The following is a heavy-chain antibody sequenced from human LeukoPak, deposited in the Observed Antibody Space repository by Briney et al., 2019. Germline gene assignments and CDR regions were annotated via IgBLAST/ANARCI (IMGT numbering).Heavy chain of an antibody. CDR3: TTDLPYYYDSSDYYFTDDFDY. CDR2: IKSKTDGGTT. CDR1: GFTFSNAW. Sequence: TGGSLRLSCAASGFTFSNAWMNWVRQAPGKGLEWVGRIKSKTDGGTTDYAAPVKGRFTISRDDSKNTLYPQMNSLKTEDTAVYYCTTDLPYYYDSSDYYFTDDFDYWGQGTLVTVSS. J-gene: IGHJ4*02. D-gene: IGHD3-22*01. V-gene: IGHV3-15*07.